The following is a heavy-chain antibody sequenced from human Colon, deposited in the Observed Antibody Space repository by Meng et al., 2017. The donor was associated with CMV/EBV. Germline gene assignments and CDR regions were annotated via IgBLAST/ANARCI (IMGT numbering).Heavy chain of an antibody. CDR3: ARGGDGYGNFDS. V-gene: IGHV3-74*01. CDR1: AVTSSGNW. J-gene: IGHJ4*02. CDR2: ISPDGRST. D-gene: IGHD5-24*01. Sequence: CAASAVTSSGNWRHWVRHAPGKGLVGVSRISPDGRSTYYADSVKGRLTISRDNAKNTLFLQLNSLRTEDAAVYYCARGGDGYGNFDSWGQGTLVTVSS.